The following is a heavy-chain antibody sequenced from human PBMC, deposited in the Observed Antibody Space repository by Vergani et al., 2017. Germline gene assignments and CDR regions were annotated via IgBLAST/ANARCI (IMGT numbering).Heavy chain of an antibody. D-gene: IGHD5-18*01. CDR2: ISYDGSNK. V-gene: IGHV3-30-3*01. J-gene: IGHJ6*02. CDR1: GFTFSSYA. CDR3: TRLTTTLDTAMDNYYYYGMDV. Sequence: QVQLVESGGGVVQPGRSLRLSCAASGFTFSSYAMHWVRQAPGKGLEWVAVISYDGSNKYYADSVKGRFTISRDNSKNTLYLQMNSLKTEDTAVYYCTRLTTTLDTAMDNYYYYGMDVWGQGTTVTVSS.